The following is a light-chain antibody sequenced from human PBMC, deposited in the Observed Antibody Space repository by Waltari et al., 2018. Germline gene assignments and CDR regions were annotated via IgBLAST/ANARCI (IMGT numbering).Light chain of an antibody. CDR1: SPNIGSNF. CDR3: AAWDDSLSGPV. J-gene: IGLJ2*01. Sequence: QSVLTQPPSASGTPGQRVTISCSGSSPNIGSNFVYWYQQLPGTAPKLLIYRNTQRPAGVPDRFSGSKSGTSASLAISGLRSEDEADYYCAAWDDSLSGPVVGGGTKLTVL. V-gene: IGLV1-47*01. CDR2: RNT.